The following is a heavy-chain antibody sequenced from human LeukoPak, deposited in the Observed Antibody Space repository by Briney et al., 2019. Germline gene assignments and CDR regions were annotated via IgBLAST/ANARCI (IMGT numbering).Heavy chain of an antibody. CDR3: ARDLYASGSYDS. CDR2: ISSNGGST. Sequence: GGSPRLSCSASGFTFSNYDMYWVRQAPGKGLEYVSAISSNGGSTYYADSMKGRFTISRDNSKNTLHLQMSSLRAEDTAVYYCARDLYASGSYDSWGQRTLVAVSS. D-gene: IGHD3-10*01. CDR1: GFTFSNYD. V-gene: IGHV3-64D*06. J-gene: IGHJ5*01.